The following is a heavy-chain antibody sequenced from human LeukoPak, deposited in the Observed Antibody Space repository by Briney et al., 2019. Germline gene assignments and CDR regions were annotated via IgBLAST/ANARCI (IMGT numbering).Heavy chain of an antibody. V-gene: IGHV1-18*01. J-gene: IGHJ4*02. D-gene: IGHD6-19*01. Sequence: GSSVKVSCKASGGTFSSYAISWVRQAPGQGLEWMGWISAYNGNTNYAQKLQGRVTMTTDTSTSTAYMELRSLRSDDTAVYYCARDSSGYDWGQGTLVTVSS. CDR3: ARDSSGYD. CDR1: GGTFSSYA. CDR2: ISAYNGNT.